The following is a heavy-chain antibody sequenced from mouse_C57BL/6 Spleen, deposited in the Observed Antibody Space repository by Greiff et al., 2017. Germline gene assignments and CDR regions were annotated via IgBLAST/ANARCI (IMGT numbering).Heavy chain of an antibody. CDR3: ARVGSSYGYFDV. D-gene: IGHD1-1*01. J-gene: IGHJ1*03. CDR2: ISYDGSN. Sequence: EVKLQESGPGLVKPSQSLSLTCSVTGYSITSGYYWNWIRQFPGNKLEWMGYISYDGSNNYNPSLKNRISITRDTSKNQFFLKLNSVTTEDTATNYCARVGSSYGYFDVWGTGTTVTVSS. CDR1: GYSITSGYY. V-gene: IGHV3-6*01.